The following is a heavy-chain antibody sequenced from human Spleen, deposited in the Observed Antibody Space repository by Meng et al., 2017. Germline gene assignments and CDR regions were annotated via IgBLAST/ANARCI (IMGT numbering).Heavy chain of an antibody. Sequence: QVQVQQGGGGLLKPSETLSPTVVGFGWSFSDYYWSWIRQPPGKGLEWIGEINHSGSTNYNPSLESRATISVDTSQNNLSLKLSSVTAADSAVYYCARGPTTMAHDFDYWGQGTLVTVSS. D-gene: IGHD4-11*01. CDR2: INHSGST. V-gene: IGHV4-34*01. CDR1: GWSFSDYY. CDR3: ARGPTTMAHDFDY. J-gene: IGHJ4*02.